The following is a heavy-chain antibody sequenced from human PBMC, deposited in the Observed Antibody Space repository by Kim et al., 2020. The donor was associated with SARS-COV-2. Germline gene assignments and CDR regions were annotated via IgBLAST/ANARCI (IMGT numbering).Heavy chain of an antibody. J-gene: IGHJ6*02. D-gene: IGHD2-15*01. V-gene: IGHV3-23*01. Sequence: NVGSVKGRFTVSRDNSKNTLYLQMNSLRAEDTAIYYCAKSLSGSCSNAMDVWGQGTTVTVSS. CDR3: AKSLSGSCSNAMDV.